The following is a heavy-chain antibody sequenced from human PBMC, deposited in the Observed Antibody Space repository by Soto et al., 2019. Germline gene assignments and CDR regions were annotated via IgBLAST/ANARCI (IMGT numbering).Heavy chain of an antibody. V-gene: IGHV1-3*01. CDR2: INAGNGNT. J-gene: IGHJ6*02. CDR3: ARDPSYYGMDV. Sequence: ASVKVSCKASGYTFTSYALHWVRQAPGQRLEWMGWINAGNGNTKYSQKFQGRVTITRDTSASTAYMELSSLRSEDTAVYYCARDPSYYGMDVWGQGTKVTVSS. CDR1: GYTFTSYA.